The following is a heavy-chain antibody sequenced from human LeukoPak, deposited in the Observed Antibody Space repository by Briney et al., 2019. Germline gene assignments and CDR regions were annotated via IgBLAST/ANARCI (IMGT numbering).Heavy chain of an antibody. J-gene: IGHJ4*02. CDR1: GFTFSSYA. Sequence: PGRSLRLSCAASGFTFSSYAMHWVRQAPGKGLEWVAVISYDGSNKYYADSVKGRFTISRDNSKNTLYLQMNSLRAEDTAVYYCAREFIDYYYDSSGYYYTRKPFDYWGQGTLVTVSS. CDR2: ISYDGSNK. CDR3: AREFIDYYYDSSGYYYTRKPFDY. D-gene: IGHD3-22*01. V-gene: IGHV3-30*04.